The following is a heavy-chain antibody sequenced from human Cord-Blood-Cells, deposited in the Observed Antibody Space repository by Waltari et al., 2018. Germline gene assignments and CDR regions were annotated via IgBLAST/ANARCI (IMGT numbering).Heavy chain of an antibody. Sequence: AQRVASGGGVVQPGRLLRISCAASGFTFISYGMPWVRPAPGKGLEWVAVISYDGSNKYYADSVKGRFTISRDNSKNTLYLQMNSLRAEDTAVYYCAKDRRSYYLLDAFDIWGQGTMVTVSS. D-gene: IGHD1-26*01. J-gene: IGHJ3*02. V-gene: IGHV3-30*18. CDR2: ISYDGSNK. CDR3: AKDRRSYYLLDAFDI. CDR1: GFTFISYG.